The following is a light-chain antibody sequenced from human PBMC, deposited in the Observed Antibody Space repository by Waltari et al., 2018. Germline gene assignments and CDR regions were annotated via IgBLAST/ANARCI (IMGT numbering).Light chain of an antibody. CDR3: SSYTSSSTLVV. CDR2: DVS. J-gene: IGLJ2*01. CDR1: SSDVGGYNY. Sequence: QSALTQPVSVSGSPGQSIPISCTGPSSDVGGYNYVSWYQQHPGNAPKLIIYDVSNPPSGVSNRFSGSKSGNTASLTISGLQAEDEADYYCSSYTSSSTLVVFGGGTKLTVL. V-gene: IGLV2-14*01.